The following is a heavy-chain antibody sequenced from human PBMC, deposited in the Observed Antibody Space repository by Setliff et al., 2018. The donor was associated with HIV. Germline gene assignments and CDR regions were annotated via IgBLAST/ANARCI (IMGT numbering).Heavy chain of an antibody. CDR2: IYYIGSV. Sequence: KPSETLSLTCTVSGVSITTYYWSWIRQTPGKGLEWIGYIYYIGSVICNYSFESRVTMTLDMSKSQFSLSLRSLTAADTAVYYCASWHGGQEAFEIWGQGTKVTVSS. CDR1: GVSITTYY. V-gene: IGHV4-59*01. CDR3: ASWHGGQEAFEI. J-gene: IGHJ3*02. D-gene: IGHD3-16*01.